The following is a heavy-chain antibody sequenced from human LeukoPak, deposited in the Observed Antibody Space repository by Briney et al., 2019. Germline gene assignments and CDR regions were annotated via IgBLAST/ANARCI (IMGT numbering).Heavy chain of an antibody. CDR3: ARDLRPYSGYDNLAFDI. Sequence: GGSLRLSCAASGFTFSSYEMNWVRQAPGKGLEWVSYISSSGSTIYYADSVKGRFTVSRDNAKNSLYLQINSRRAEDTAVYYCARDLRPYSGYDNLAFDIWGQGTMVTVSS. CDR1: GFTFSSYE. CDR2: ISSSGSTI. J-gene: IGHJ3*02. D-gene: IGHD5-12*01. V-gene: IGHV3-48*03.